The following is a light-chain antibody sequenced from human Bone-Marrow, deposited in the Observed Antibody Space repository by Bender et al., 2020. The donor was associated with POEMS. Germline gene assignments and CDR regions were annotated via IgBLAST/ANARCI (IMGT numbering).Light chain of an antibody. CDR2: RDN. J-gene: IGLJ2*01. V-gene: IGLV3-9*01. Sequence: SYELTQPLSVSVALGQTATITCGGYSVGSKNVHWCQQKPGQAPRLVIYRDNNRPSGISERFSGSNSGHTATLTISRAQVDDEADYYCQVWDSDVVVFGGGTKLTVL. CDR3: QVWDSDVVV. CDR1: SVGSKN.